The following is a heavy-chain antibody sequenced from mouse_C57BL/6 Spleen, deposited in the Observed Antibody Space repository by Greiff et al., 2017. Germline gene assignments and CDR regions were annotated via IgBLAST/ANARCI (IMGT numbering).Heavy chain of an antibody. CDR2: IYPGSGNT. Sequence: QVQLQQSGAELVRPGASVKLSCTASGYTFTDYYINWVKQRPGQGLEWIARIYPGSGNTYYNEKFKGKATLTAEKSSSTAYMQLSSLTSEDSAVYFCARGNGYYDYFDYWGQGTTLTVSS. CDR3: ARGNGYYDYFDY. V-gene: IGHV1-76*01. CDR1: GYTFTDYY. D-gene: IGHD2-3*01. J-gene: IGHJ2*01.